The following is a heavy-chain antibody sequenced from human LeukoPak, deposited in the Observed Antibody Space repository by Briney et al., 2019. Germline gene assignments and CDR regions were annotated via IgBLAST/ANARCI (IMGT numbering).Heavy chain of an antibody. D-gene: IGHD3-10*01. CDR1: GYTFTVYY. V-gene: IGHV1-2*02. CDR3: ARGLYSYYYGSGSYWAFDY. CDR2: INPNSGGT. J-gene: IGHJ4*02. Sequence: ASVKVTCKASGYTFTVYYMHWVRQAPGQGLAWMGWINPNSGGTNYAQKFQGRVTMTRDTSISTAYMELSRLRSDDTAVYYCARGLYSYYYGSGSYWAFDYWGQGTLVTVSS.